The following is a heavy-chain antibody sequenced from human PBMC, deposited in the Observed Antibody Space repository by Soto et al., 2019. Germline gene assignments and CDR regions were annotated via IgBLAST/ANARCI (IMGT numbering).Heavy chain of an antibody. V-gene: IGHV1-69*06. D-gene: IGHD1-26*01. CDR3: ARDMVRGSYYTSNAFDI. Sequence: QVQLVQSGAEVKKPGSSVKVSCKASGGTFSSYAISWVRQAPGQGLEWMGGIIPIFGTANYAQKFQGRVTITAYKSTSTAYMELSSLRSEDTAVYYCARDMVRGSYYTSNAFDIWGEGTMVTVSS. CDR2: IIPIFGTA. J-gene: IGHJ3*02. CDR1: GGTFSSYA.